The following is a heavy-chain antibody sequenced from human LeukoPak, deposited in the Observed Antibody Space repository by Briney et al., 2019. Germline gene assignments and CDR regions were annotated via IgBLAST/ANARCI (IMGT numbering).Heavy chain of an antibody. V-gene: IGHV4-34*01. CDR2: INHSGST. CDR3: ARADSYSGYDYFWFDP. CDR1: GGSFSAYY. Sequence: SETLSLTCAVSGGSFSAYYWTWIRQPPEKGLEWIGQINHSGSTSYNPSLKSRVTISVDTSKNQFSLKLTSVTAADTAVYYCARADSYSGYDYFWFDPWGQGTLVTVSS. J-gene: IGHJ5*02. D-gene: IGHD5-12*01.